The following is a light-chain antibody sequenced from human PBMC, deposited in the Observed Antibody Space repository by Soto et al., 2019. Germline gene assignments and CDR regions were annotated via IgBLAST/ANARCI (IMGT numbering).Light chain of an antibody. Sequence: EIVLTQSPGTLSLSPGERATLSCRASQTISSAYLAWYQQKPGQAPRLLIYAASSRAAAIPDRFSGSGSGTDFTLTISRLEPEDFAVYYCHQYGGSPPVTFGPGTKVDIK. CDR1: QTISSAY. CDR3: HQYGGSPPVT. CDR2: AAS. J-gene: IGKJ3*01. V-gene: IGKV3-20*01.